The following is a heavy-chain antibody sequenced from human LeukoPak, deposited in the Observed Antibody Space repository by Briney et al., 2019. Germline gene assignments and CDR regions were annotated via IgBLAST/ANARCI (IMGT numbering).Heavy chain of an antibody. J-gene: IGHJ4*02. CDR2: IYHSGST. Sequence: SETLSLTCAVSGGSISSGGYSWSWIRQPPRKGLEWIGYIYHSGSTYYNPSLKSRVTISVDRSKNQFSLKLSSVTAADTAVYYCAREGRSSTSCYFDYWGQGTLVTVSS. CDR1: GGSISSGGYS. D-gene: IGHD2-2*01. CDR3: AREGRSSTSCYFDY. V-gene: IGHV4-30-2*01.